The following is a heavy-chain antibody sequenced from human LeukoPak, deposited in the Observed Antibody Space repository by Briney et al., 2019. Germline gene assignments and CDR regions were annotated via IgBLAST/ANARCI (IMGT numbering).Heavy chain of an antibody. V-gene: IGHV1-2*02. J-gene: IGHJ4*02. CDR1: GYTFTGYY. D-gene: IGHD3-10*01. Sequence: ASVKVSCKASGYTFTGYYMHWVRQAPGQGLEWMGWINPNSSGTNYAQKFQGRVTMTRDTSISTAYMELSRLRSDDTAVYYCARDLATMVRGVIITKDYWGQGTLVTVSS. CDR3: ARDLATMVRGVIITKDY. CDR2: INPNSSGT.